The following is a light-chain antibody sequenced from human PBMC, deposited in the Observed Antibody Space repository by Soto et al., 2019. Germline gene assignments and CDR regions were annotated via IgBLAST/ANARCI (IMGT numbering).Light chain of an antibody. Sequence: DIVMTQSPDSLAVSLGERATINCKSSQSVLYSSNNKNYLAWYQQKPGQPPKLLIYWASTRESGVPDRFSGSGSGTDFTLTISXLQAEDVAVYYCQQYYSTQWTFGQGTKV. V-gene: IGKV4-1*01. CDR2: WAS. CDR3: QQYYSTQWT. J-gene: IGKJ1*01. CDR1: QSVLYSSNNKNY.